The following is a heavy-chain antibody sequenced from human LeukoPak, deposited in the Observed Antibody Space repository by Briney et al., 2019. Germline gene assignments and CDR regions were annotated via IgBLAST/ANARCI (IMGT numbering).Heavy chain of an antibody. D-gene: IGHD2-15*01. Sequence: GGSLRLSCAASGFTFTTYSMNWVRQAPGKGLGWVSSISTGGTYKYLADSVKGRFTISRDNAKNSLYLQMNSLRAEDTAVYYCARGRDGGSGVYYYGMDVWGQGTTVTVSS. CDR3: ARGRDGGSGVYYYGMDV. CDR2: ISTGGTYK. V-gene: IGHV3-21*01. J-gene: IGHJ6*02. CDR1: GFTFTTYS.